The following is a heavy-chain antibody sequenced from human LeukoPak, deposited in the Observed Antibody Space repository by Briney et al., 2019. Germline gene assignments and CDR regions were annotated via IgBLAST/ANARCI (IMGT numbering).Heavy chain of an antibody. D-gene: IGHD3-22*01. CDR2: IYYSGST. Sequence: SETLSLTCTVSSGSISSYYWSWIRQPPGKGLEWIGYIYYSGSTNYNPSLKSRVTISVDASKNQFSLKLSSVTAADTAVYYCARGKTYYDISKDAFDIWGQGSMVTVSS. CDR1: SGSISSYY. J-gene: IGHJ3*02. V-gene: IGHV4-59*01. CDR3: ARGKTYYDISKDAFDI.